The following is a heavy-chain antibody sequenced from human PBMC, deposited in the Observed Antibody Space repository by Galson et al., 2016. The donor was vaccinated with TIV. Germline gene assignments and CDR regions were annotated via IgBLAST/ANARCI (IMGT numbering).Heavy chain of an antibody. CDR1: GFTSSDYW. Sequence: SLRLSCAASGFTSSDYWMHRVRQTPGKGLEWVANIKQDGSEKYYVDSVKGRFTISRDNAKSSLFLQMNSLRAEDTAVYYCARRYFDLWGRGTLVTVSS. CDR3: ARRYFDL. CDR2: IKQDGSEK. V-gene: IGHV3-7*01. J-gene: IGHJ2*01.